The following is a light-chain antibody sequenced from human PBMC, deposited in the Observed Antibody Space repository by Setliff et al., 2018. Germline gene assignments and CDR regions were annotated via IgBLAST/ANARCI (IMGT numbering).Light chain of an antibody. Sequence: LAQPAAVSGSPGQSITISCAGTNSDVGGYNYVSWYQQHPNKAPKLMIYEVTKRPSGVSDRFSGSKSGNTASLTISGLQAEDEADYYCLSYTSETTHALFAGGTK. V-gene: IGLV2-14*03. CDR2: EVT. CDR1: NSDVGGYNY. J-gene: IGLJ2*01. CDR3: LSYTSETTHAL.